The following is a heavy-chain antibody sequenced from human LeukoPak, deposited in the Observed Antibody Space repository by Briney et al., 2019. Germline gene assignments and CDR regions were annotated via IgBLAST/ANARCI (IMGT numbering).Heavy chain of an antibody. V-gene: IGHV3-23*01. J-gene: IGHJ4*02. D-gene: IGHD3-16*01. CDR2: IGSSVDI. CDR1: GFPFNTYA. Sequence: PGGSLRLSCATSGFPFNTYAMSWVRQAPGKGLEWVSGIGSSVDIHYADSVKGRFTISRDNAKKSLYLHMNSLRAEDTAVYYCARTILLGGYTGFDYWGQGTLVTVSS. CDR3: ARTILLGGYTGFDY.